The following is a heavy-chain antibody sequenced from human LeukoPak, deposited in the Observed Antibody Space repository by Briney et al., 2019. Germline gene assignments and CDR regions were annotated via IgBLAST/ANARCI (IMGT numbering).Heavy chain of an antibody. CDR2: IKQDESET. CDR3: ARVESGNSCYRAVDY. D-gene: IGHD2-2*01. J-gene: IGHJ4*02. Sequence: GGSLRLSCVASGFTFSSCCMIWVRQAPGKGLEWLANIKQDESETHYVDSVKGRFAISRDNAKNSVYLHMSSLRVEDTAVYCCARVESGNSCYRAVDYWGQGTLVTVSS. V-gene: IGHV3-7*01. CDR1: GFTFSSCC.